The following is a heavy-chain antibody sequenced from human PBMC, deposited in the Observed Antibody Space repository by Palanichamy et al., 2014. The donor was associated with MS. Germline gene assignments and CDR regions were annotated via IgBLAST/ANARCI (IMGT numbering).Heavy chain of an antibody. Sequence: QVHLQESGPGLVKPSGTLSLTCAVSGGSLTSSNWWTWVRQPPGKRLEWIGEIYHNGTTNYNPSLKSRVTISGDTSKNHFSLTLTLTMASVTAADTAIYYCARVTVVAPHFFIDVWGTGTSVTVSS. J-gene: IGHJ6*03. V-gene: IGHV4-4*02. CDR3: ARVTVVAPHFFIDV. CDR1: GGSLTSSNW. CDR2: IYHNGTT. D-gene: IGHD2-21*01.